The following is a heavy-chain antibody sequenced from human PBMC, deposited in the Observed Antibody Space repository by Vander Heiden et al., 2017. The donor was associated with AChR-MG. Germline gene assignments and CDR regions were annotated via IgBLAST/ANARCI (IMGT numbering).Heavy chain of an antibody. CDR1: GFSPSNARMG. V-gene: IGHV2-26*01. Sequence: QVTLKESGPVLVKPTETLTLTCTVPGFSPSNARMGVSWIRQPPGKALEWLAHIFSNDEKSYSTSLKSRLTISKDTSKSQVVLTMTNMDPVDTATYYCARTVVVVTAIPWDAFDIWGQGTMVTVSS. CDR2: IFSNDEK. D-gene: IGHD2-21*02. J-gene: IGHJ3*02. CDR3: ARTVVVVTAIPWDAFDI.